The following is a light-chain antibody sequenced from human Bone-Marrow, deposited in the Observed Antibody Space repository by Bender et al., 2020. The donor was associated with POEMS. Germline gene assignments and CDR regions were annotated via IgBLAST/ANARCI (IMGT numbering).Light chain of an antibody. CDR2: EVN. V-gene: IGLV2-8*01. CDR3: MIWPSNAYVV. Sequence: QSALTQPPSASGSPGQSVTISCTGTSSDVGGYNYVSWYQQHPGKAPKVMIYEVNKRPSGVPDRFSGSKSGNTASLTVSGLQAEDEADYYCMIWPSNAYVVFGGGTKLTVL. J-gene: IGLJ2*01. CDR1: SSDVGGYNY.